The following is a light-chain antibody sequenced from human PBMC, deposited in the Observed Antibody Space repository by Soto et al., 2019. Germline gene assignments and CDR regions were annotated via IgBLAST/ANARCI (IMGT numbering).Light chain of an antibody. CDR2: GAS. CDR1: QSVSSSY. V-gene: IGKV3-20*01. CDR3: QQYGSSPRT. J-gene: IGKJ1*01. Sequence: EIVLTQSPGTLSLSPGERATLSCRASQSVSSSYLAWYQQKPGQAPRLLIYGASSRATGIPDRFSGSGSGTDFTLTISRLKPEDFAVCYCQQYGSSPRTFGQGTKVEIK.